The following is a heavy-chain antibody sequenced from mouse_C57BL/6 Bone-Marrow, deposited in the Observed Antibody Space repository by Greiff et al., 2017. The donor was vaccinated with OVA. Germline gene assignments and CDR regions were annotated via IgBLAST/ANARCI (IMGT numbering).Heavy chain of an antibody. V-gene: IGHV1-80*01. D-gene: IGHD2-4*01. J-gene: IGHJ3*01. CDR2: IYPGDGDT. CDR3: ARSDYGRDWFAY. Sequence: VQLQQSGAELVKPGASVKISCKASGYAFSSYWMNWVKQRPGKGLEWIGQIYPGDGDTNYNGKFKGKATLTADKSSSTAYMQLSSLTSEDSAVYFCARSDYGRDWFAYWGQGTLVTVSA. CDR1: GYAFSSYW.